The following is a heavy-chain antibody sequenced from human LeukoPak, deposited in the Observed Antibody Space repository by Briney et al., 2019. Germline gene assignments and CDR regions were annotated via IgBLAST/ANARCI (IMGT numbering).Heavy chain of an antibody. CDR2: INSYNGNT. V-gene: IGHV1-18*01. D-gene: IGHD3-22*01. CDR3: ARQITMIVVVINDPFDI. J-gene: IGHJ3*02. CDR1: GYTFTSYG. Sequence: GASVKVSCKASGYTFTSYGISWVRQAPGQGLEWVGWINSYNGNTSYAQKLQGRVTLTTDTSTSTAYMELRSLRSDDTAVYYCARQITMIVVVINDPFDIWGQGTMVTVSS.